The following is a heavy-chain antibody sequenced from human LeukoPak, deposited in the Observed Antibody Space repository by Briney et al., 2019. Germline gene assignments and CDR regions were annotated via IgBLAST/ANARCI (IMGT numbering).Heavy chain of an antibody. D-gene: IGHD2-8*01. Sequence: SETLSLTCDVYGGSFSGYYWGWIRQPPGKGLEWIGEINHSGSTNYNPSLKSRVTISVDTSKNQFSLKLSSVTAADTAVYYCARPKGLMKRAPFDYWGQGTLVTVSS. J-gene: IGHJ4*02. CDR2: INHSGST. CDR3: ARPKGLMKRAPFDY. V-gene: IGHV4-34*01. CDR1: GGSFSGYY.